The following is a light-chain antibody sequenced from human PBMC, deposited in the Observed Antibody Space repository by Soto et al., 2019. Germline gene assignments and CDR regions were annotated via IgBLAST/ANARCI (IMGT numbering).Light chain of an antibody. CDR3: QQSYRTPYT. CDR2: DAS. V-gene: IGKV1-39*01. J-gene: IGKJ2*01. CDR1: QGISSY. Sequence: DIQMTQSPSFLSASVGDRVTITCRASQGISSYLVWYQQRQGRAPKLLIYDASSLLSGVPSRFSGSGSGTDFTLTISNLQPEDFATYYCQQSYRTPYTFGQGTKLE.